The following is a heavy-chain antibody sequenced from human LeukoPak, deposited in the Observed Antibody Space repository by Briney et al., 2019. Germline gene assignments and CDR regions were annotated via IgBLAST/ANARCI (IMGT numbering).Heavy chain of an antibody. CDR3: ARDLTMIVATPPDY. Sequence: PGGSLRLSCAASEFTFSNYGMNWVRQSPGKGLEWVSVISGSGGSTYYADSVKGRFTISRDNSKSTLYLQMNSLRAEDTAVYYCARDLTMIVATPPDYWGQGTLVTVSS. CDR1: EFTFSNYG. J-gene: IGHJ4*02. CDR2: ISGSGGST. V-gene: IGHV3-23*01. D-gene: IGHD3-22*01.